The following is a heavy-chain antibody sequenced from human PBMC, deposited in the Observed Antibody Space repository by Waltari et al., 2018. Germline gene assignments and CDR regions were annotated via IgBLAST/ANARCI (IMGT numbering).Heavy chain of an antibody. CDR2: ISYDGSNK. D-gene: IGHD6-25*01. V-gene: IGHV3-30-3*01. Sequence: QVQLVESGGGVFQPGSSLRLSCAASGFPCGSIAMPWVRQAPGKGLEWVAVISYDGSNKYYADSVKGRFTISRDNSKNTLYLQMNSLRAEDTAVYYCAILHTRQVSFDYWGQGTLVTVSS. J-gene: IGHJ4*02. CDR3: AILHTRQVSFDY. CDR1: GFPCGSIA.